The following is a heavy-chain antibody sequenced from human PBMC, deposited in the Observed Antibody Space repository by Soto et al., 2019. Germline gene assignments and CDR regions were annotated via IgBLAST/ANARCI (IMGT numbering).Heavy chain of an antibody. J-gene: IGHJ4*02. V-gene: IGHV3-30-3*01. CDR2: ISYDGSNK. CDR1: GFTFSSYA. D-gene: IGHD2-15*01. Sequence: QVQLVESGGGVVQPGRSLRLSCAASGFTFSSYAMHWVRQAPGKGLEWVAVISYDGSNKYYADSVKGRFTISRDNSKNTLYLQMISLRAEDTAVYYCAREEVAATPTFDYWGQGTLVTVSS. CDR3: AREEVAATPTFDY.